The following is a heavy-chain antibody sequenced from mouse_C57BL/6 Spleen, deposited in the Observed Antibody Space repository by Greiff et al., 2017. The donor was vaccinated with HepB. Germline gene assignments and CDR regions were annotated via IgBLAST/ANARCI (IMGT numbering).Heavy chain of an antibody. V-gene: IGHV1-80*01. D-gene: IGHD4-1*01. J-gene: IGHJ2*01. CDR1: GYAFSSYW. CDR3: ARSWAEGYFDY. Sequence: VQLQQSEAELVKPGASVKISCKASGYAFSSYWMNWVKQRPGKGLEWIGQIYPGDGDTNYNGTFKGKATLTADKSSSTAYMQLSSLTSEDSAVYCCARSWAEGYFDYWGQSTTLTVSS. CDR2: IYPGDGDT.